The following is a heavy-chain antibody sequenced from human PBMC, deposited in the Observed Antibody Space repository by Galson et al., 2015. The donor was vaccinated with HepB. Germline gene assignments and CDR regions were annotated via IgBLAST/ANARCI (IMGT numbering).Heavy chain of an antibody. D-gene: IGHD4-17*01. J-gene: IGHJ4*02. CDR1: GFTFSSYG. V-gene: IGHV3-33*01. CDR3: ARVDYGDYGLGFDY. CDR2: IWYDGSNK. Sequence: SLRLSCAASGFTFSSYGMHWVRQAPGKGLEWVAVIWYDGSNKYYADSVKGRFTISRDNSKNTLYLQMNSLRAEDTAVYYCARVDYGDYGLGFDYWGQGTLVTVSS.